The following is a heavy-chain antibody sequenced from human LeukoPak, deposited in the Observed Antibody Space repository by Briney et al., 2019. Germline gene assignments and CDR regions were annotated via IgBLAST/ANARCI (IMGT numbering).Heavy chain of an antibody. J-gene: IGHJ6*03. D-gene: IGHD6-13*01. CDR1: GGSISSSSYY. V-gene: IGHV4-39*02. CDR2: IYYSGST. CDR3: ARDSSSVYYYYYYMDV. Sequence: PSETLSLTCTVCGGSISSSSYYWGWIRQPPGEGLEWIGSIYYSGSTYYNPSLKSRVTISVDTSKNQFSLKLSSVTAADTAVYYCARDSSSVYYYYYYMDVWGKGTTVTISS.